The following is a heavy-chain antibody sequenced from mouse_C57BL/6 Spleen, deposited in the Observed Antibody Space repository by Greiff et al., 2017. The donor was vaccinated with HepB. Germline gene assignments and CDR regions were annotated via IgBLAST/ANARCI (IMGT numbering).Heavy chain of an antibody. Sequence: VQLQQSGAELVKPGASVKISCKASGYAFSSYWMNWVKQRPGQGLEWIGQIYPGDGDTNYNGKFKGKATLTADKSSSTAYMQLSSLTSEDSAVYFCAIATVVENGMDYWGQGTSVTVSS. CDR2: IYPGDGDT. D-gene: IGHD1-1*01. CDR1: GYAFSSYW. J-gene: IGHJ4*01. V-gene: IGHV1-80*01. CDR3: AIATVVENGMDY.